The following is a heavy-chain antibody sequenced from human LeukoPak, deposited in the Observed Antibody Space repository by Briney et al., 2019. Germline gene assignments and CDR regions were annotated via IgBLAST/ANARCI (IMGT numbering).Heavy chain of an antibody. V-gene: IGHV3-23*01. CDR1: GFTFSSYA. CDR2: ISGSGGST. CDR3: ARRTAMVPYYYYGMDV. J-gene: IGHJ6*02. D-gene: IGHD5-18*01. Sequence: GGSLRLSCAASGFTFSSYAMSWVRQAPGKGLEWVSAISGSGGSTYYADSVKGRFTISRDNAKNSLYLQMNSLRAEDTAVYYCARRTAMVPYYYYGMDVWGQGTTVTVSS.